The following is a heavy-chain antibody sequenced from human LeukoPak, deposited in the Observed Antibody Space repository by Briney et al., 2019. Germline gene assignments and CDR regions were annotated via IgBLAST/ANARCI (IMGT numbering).Heavy chain of an antibody. Sequence: ASVKVSCKASGYTFTGYYMHWVRQAPGQGLEWMGWINPNSGGTNYAQKFQGRVTMTRDTSISTAYMELSRLRSDDTAVYYCARAVNWNGGDLDYWGQGTLVTVSS. CDR1: GYTFTGYY. CDR3: ARAVNWNGGDLDY. CDR2: INPNSGGT. V-gene: IGHV1-2*02. D-gene: IGHD1-20*01. J-gene: IGHJ4*02.